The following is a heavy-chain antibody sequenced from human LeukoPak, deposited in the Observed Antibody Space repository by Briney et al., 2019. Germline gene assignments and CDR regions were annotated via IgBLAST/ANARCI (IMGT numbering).Heavy chain of an antibody. D-gene: IGHD3-10*01. V-gene: IGHV1-69*05. CDR3: AGTPRAVLIDAFDI. CDR2: IIPIFGTA. CDR1: GGTFSSYA. J-gene: IGHJ3*02. Sequence: SVKVSCKASGGTFSSYAISWVRQAPGQGLEWMGGIIPIFGTANYAQKFQGRVTITTDESTSTAYMELSSLRSEDTAVYYCAGTPRAVLIDAFDIWGQGTMVTVSS.